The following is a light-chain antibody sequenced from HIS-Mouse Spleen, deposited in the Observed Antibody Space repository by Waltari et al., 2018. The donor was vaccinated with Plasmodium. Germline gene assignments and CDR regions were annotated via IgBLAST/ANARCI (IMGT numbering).Light chain of an antibody. CDR1: QGISSY. CDR2: AAS. CDR3: QQYYSCPPLT. Sequence: AIRMTQSPPSLSASTGERATITCRESQGISSYLALYQQKPGKAPKLLIYAASTLQSGVPSRFSGSGSGTDFTLTISCLQSEDFATYYCQQYYSCPPLTFGGGTKVEIK. J-gene: IGKJ4*01. V-gene: IGKV1-8*01.